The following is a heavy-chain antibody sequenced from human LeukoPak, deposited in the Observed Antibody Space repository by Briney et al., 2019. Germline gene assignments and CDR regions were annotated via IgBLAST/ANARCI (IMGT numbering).Heavy chain of an antibody. CDR3: ARPEMDDSSGYLPYYFDY. V-gene: IGHV1-2*02. CDR2: INPNSGGT. D-gene: IGHD3-22*01. J-gene: IGHJ4*02. Sequence: ASVKVSCKASGYTFTGYYMHWVRQAPGQGLEWMGWINPNSGGTNYAQKFQGRVTMTRDTSISTAYLQWSSLKASDTAMYYCARPEMDDSSGYLPYYFDYWGQGTLVTVSS. CDR1: GYTFTGYY.